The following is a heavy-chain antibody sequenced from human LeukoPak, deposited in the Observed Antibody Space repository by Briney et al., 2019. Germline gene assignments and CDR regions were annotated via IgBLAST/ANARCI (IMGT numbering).Heavy chain of an antibody. Sequence: ASVKVSCKASGYTFTGYYMHWVRQAPGQGLEWMGWISAYNGNTNYAQKLQGRVTMTTDTSTSTAYMELRSLRSDDTAVYYCARHSPPVDYYYYYMDVWGKGTTVAVSS. CDR3: ARHSPPVDYYYYYMDV. J-gene: IGHJ6*03. CDR2: ISAYNGNT. CDR1: GYTFTGYY. V-gene: IGHV1-18*04.